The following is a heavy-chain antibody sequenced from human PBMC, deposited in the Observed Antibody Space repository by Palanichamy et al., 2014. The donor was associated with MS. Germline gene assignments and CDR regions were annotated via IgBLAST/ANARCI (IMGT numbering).Heavy chain of an antibody. Sequence: GAGVAWIRQPPGGALEWLAVIYWDDDQRYDPSLWRRLTVTKDTSKNLVVLVMTDIDPADTATYYCAHLTIYFGGTPRNDAFDSWGQGTVVTVSS. CDR1: GAG. CDR2: IYWDDDQ. CDR3: AHLTIYFGGTPRNDAFDS. J-gene: IGHJ3*02. V-gene: IGHV2-5*05. D-gene: IGHD3-16*01.